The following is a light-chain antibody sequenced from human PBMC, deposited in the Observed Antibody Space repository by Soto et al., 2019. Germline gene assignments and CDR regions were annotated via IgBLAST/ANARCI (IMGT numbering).Light chain of an antibody. Sequence: IQISQSPSTLSASVVGMVTITFRASQSVSSWVAWYQQKPGLAPKLLIYKASTLQSGVSSRFSGSGYGTVFTLTISRLQPDDSATYYCQQYDVFSTFGQGTKVDIK. CDR2: KAS. J-gene: IGKJ1*01. CDR1: QSVSSW. CDR3: QQYDVFST. V-gene: IGKV1-5*03.